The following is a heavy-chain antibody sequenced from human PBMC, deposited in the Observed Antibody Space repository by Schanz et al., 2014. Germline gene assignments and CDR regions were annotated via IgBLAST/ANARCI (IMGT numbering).Heavy chain of an antibody. J-gene: IGHJ4*02. Sequence: EVHLEESGGGLVQPGGSLRLSCAASGFTFSVYWMHWVRQPPGKGLVSVSRISGDGTTTSYADSVKGRFTISRDNAKNTLYLQMNSLRAEDTAVYYCAKERIAAAWTFDYWGQGTLVTVSS. V-gene: IGHV3-74*01. D-gene: IGHD6-13*01. CDR1: GFTFSVYW. CDR2: ISGDGTTT. CDR3: AKERIAAAWTFDY.